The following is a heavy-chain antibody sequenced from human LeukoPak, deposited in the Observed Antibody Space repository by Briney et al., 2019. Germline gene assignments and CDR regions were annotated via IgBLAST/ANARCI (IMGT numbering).Heavy chain of an antibody. CDR2: IWYDGSNQ. J-gene: IGHJ3*02. V-gene: IGHV3-33*01. CDR1: GFTFSSYG. D-gene: IGHD6-13*01. CDR3: AREYSSTDAFDI. Sequence: PGRSLRLSCTASGFTFSSYGVHWVRQAPGKGLEWVAVIWYDGSNQQYADSVKGRFTISRDNSGNTVFLQMNSLRPEDTAVYYCAREYSSTDAFDIWGQGTMVTVSS.